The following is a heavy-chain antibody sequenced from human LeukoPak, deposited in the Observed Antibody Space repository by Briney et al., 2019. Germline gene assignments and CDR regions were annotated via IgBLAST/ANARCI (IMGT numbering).Heavy chain of an antibody. Sequence: ASVKVSCKASGYTFTGYYMHWVRQAPGQGLEWMGWINPNSGGTNYAQKFQGRVTMTSDTSTSTAYMELSRLRSDDTAVYYCARTKRGYDYGDYRFDPWGQGTLVTVSS. V-gene: IGHV1-2*02. J-gene: IGHJ5*02. D-gene: IGHD4-17*01. CDR2: INPNSGGT. CDR1: GYTFTGYY. CDR3: ARTKRGYDYGDYRFDP.